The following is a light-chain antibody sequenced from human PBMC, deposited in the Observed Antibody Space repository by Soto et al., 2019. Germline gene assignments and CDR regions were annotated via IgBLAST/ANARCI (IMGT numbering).Light chain of an antibody. J-gene: IGKJ1*01. Sequence: EIVMTQSPATLSVSPGESATLSCRASQSITNNLAWYQQEPGQPPRLLIYGASTRATGFPARFSGSGSGTDFTLTISSLQSEDFAVYYCQQYNDWWTFGQGTKVDIK. CDR1: QSITNN. CDR3: QQYNDWWT. CDR2: GAS. V-gene: IGKV3-15*01.